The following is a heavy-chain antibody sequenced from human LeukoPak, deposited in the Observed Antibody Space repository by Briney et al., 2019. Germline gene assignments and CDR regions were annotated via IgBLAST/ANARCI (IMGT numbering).Heavy chain of an antibody. D-gene: IGHD2-21*01. Sequence: GGSLRLSCAASGFTFSDFALRWVRQAPGKGLEWVSGITGNGDNAFYADSVKGRFTTSRDNSKNTLFLQMNSLRAEDTAVHYYAKGGAAYSYDYWGQGTLVIVSS. CDR2: ITGNGDNA. J-gene: IGHJ4*02. V-gene: IGHV3-23*01. CDR3: AKGGAAYSYDY. CDR1: GFTFSDFA.